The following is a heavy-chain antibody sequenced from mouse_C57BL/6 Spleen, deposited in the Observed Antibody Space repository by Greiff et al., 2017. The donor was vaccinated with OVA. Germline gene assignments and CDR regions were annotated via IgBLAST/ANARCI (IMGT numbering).Heavy chain of an antibody. CDR1: GYTFTDYY. CDR3: ARGCYDYDRAWFAY. D-gene: IGHD2-4*01. Sequence: VQLQQSGPELVKPGASVKISCKASGYTFTDYYMNWVKQSHGKSLEWIGDINPNNGGTSYNQKFKGKATLTVDKYSSTAYMELRSLTSEDSAVYYCARGCYDYDRAWFAYWGQGTLVTVSA. CDR2: INPNNGGT. J-gene: IGHJ3*01. V-gene: IGHV1-26*01.